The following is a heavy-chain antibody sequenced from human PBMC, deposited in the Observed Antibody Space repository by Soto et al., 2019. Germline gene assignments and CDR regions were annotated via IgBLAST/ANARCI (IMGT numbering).Heavy chain of an antibody. J-gene: IGHJ5*02. CDR1: GGSISSYY. V-gene: IGHV4-59*08. CDR2: IYYSGST. CDR3: ARLWFGELLVSWFDP. D-gene: IGHD3-10*01. Sequence: SETLSLTCTVSGGSISSYYWSWIRQPPGKGLEWIGYIYYSGSTNYNPSLKSRVTISVDTSKNQFSLKLSSVTAADTAVYYCARLWFGELLVSWFDPWGQGTLVTVSS.